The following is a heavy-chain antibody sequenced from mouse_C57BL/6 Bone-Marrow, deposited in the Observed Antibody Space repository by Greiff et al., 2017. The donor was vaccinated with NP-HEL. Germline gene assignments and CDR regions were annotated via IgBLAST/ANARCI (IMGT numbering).Heavy chain of an antibody. V-gene: IGHV1-42*01. Sequence: EVQLQQSGPELVKPGASVKISCKASGYSFTGYYMNWVKQSPEKSLEWIGEINPSTGGTTYNQKFKAKATLTVDKSSSTAYMQLKSLTSEDSAVYYCARDYYGSSYEFDYWGQGTTLTVSS. CDR1: GYSFTGYY. CDR2: INPSTGGT. CDR3: ARDYYGSSYEFDY. D-gene: IGHD1-1*01. J-gene: IGHJ2*01.